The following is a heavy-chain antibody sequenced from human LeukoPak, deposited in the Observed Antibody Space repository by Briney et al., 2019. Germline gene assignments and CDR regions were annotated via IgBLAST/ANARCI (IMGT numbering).Heavy chain of an antibody. CDR2: IYSSGST. V-gene: IGHV4-61*02. J-gene: IGHJ4*02. CDR3: VREYDILTGSLGY. D-gene: IGHD3-9*01. Sequence: PSETLSLTCTVSGGSISSGSYYWNWIRQPAGKGLEWIGRIYSSGSTNYNPSLKSRVTISVDTSKNQFSLKLSSVTAADTAVYYCVREYDILTGSLGYWGQGTLVTVSS. CDR1: GGSISSGSYY.